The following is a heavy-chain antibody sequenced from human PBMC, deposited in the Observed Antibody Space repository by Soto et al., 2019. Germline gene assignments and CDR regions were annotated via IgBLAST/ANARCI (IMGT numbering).Heavy chain of an antibody. V-gene: IGHV3-48*02. CDR2: ISSSGSTI. Sequence: GGSLRLSCAASGFSFSSHSMKWVRQAPGKGLEWVSYISSSGSTIYYADSVKGRFTISRDNAMNSLYLQMNSLRDDDTAVYYCARGRGYCGGTNCYLDYWGQGALVTVSS. CDR3: ARGRGYCGGTNCYLDY. J-gene: IGHJ4*02. D-gene: IGHD2-21*01. CDR1: GFSFSSHS.